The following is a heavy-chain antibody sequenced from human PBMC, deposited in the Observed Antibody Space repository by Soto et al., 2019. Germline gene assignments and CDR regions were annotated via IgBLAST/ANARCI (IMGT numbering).Heavy chain of an antibody. D-gene: IGHD3-10*01. V-gene: IGHV3-23*01. Sequence: EVQLLESGGGLVQPGGSLRLSCAASGFTFSSYAMSWVRQAPGKGLEWVSAISGSGGSTYYADSVKGRFTISRDNSKXXXXXXXXXXXXXXXXXXXXXXXXXXXXXXGIYLDYWGQGTLVTVSS. CDR2: ISGSGGST. CDR3: XXXXXXXXXXGIYLDY. CDR1: GFTFSSYA. J-gene: IGHJ4*02.